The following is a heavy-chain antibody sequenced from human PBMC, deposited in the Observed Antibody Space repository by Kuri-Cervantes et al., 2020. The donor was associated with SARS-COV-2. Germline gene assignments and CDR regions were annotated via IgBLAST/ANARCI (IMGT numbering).Heavy chain of an antibody. Sequence: LRLSCAVSGGSISSGGYSWSWTRQPPGKGLEWIGYIYHSGSTYYNPSLKSRVTISVDRSKNQFSLKLSSVTAADTAVYYCARRGAVAGTVPFFDYWGQGTLVTVSS. D-gene: IGHD6-19*01. V-gene: IGHV4-30-2*01. CDR1: GGSISSGGYS. J-gene: IGHJ4*02. CDR2: IYHSGST. CDR3: ARRGAVAGTVPFFDY.